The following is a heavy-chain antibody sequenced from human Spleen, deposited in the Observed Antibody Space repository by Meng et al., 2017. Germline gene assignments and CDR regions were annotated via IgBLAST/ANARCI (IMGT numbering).Heavy chain of an antibody. CDR2: IYYSGST. D-gene: IGHD6-13*01. J-gene: IGHJ4*02. V-gene: IGHV4-34*01. CDR3: ARGEQQLDFDY. CDR1: GGSFSGYY. Sequence: LQRVGAGLLTPSHTLYLTWALDGGSFSGYYWRWIRQPPGKVLDRIGSIYYSGSTYYNPSLKSRVTISVDTSKNQFSLKLSSVTAADTAVYYCARGEQQLDFDYWGQGTLVTVSS.